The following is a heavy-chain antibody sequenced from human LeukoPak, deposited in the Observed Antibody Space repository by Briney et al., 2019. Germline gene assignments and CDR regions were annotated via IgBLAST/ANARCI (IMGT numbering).Heavy chain of an antibody. CDR3: ARALNYYYYYMDV. CDR2: IYYSGST. V-gene: IGHV4-59*01. J-gene: IGHJ6*03. Sequence: SATLSLTCTVSGGSISSYFGCWVRQAPGKGLVGGGYIYYSGSTNYNPSLNNRVTISVDTSKNQFTLKLSSVTAADTAVYYCARALNYYYYYMDVWGKGTTVTVSS. CDR1: GGSISSYF.